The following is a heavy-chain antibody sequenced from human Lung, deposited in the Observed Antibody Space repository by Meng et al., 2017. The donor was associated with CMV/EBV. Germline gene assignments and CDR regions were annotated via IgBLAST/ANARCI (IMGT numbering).Heavy chain of an antibody. Sequence: GGSLRLXCAASGFTLSSYSMNWVRQAPGKGLEWVSSISGSSSNIYYADSVKGRFTISRDNAKNSLYLQMNSLRAEDTAVYYCARDRGGSYDDDYYDYGMDVWGQGXTVTVSS. CDR1: GFTLSSYS. CDR2: ISGSSSNI. J-gene: IGHJ6*02. CDR3: ARDRGGSYDDDYYDYGMDV. V-gene: IGHV3-21*01. D-gene: IGHD1-26*01.